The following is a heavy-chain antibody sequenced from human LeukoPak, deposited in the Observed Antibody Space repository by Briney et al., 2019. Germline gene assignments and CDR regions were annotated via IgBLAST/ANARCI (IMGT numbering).Heavy chain of an antibody. V-gene: IGHV3-9*01. Sequence: PGGSLRLSCTASDFIFNRYWMHWVRQAPGKGLEWVSGISWNSGSIGCADSVKGRFTISRDNAKNSLYLQMNSLRAEDTALYYCAKDIGDIGGWYYFDYWGQGTLVTVSS. CDR3: AKDIGDIGGWYYFDY. J-gene: IGHJ4*02. D-gene: IGHD6-19*01. CDR2: ISWNSGSI. CDR1: DFIFNRYW.